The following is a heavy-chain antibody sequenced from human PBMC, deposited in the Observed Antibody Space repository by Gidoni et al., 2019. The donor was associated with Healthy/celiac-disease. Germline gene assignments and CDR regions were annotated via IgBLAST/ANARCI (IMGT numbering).Heavy chain of an antibody. V-gene: IGHV3-21*01. CDR1: GFTFSSYS. CDR2: ISSSSSYI. D-gene: IGHD4-17*01. Sequence: EVQLVESGGGLVKPVGSLRLSCAASGFTFSSYSMNWVRQAPGKGLEWVSSISSSSSYIYYADSVKGRFTISRDNAKNSLYLQMNSLRAEDTAVYYCAMDYGDYAFGLGYYGMDVWGKGTTVTVSS. CDR3: AMDYGDYAFGLGYYGMDV. J-gene: IGHJ6*04.